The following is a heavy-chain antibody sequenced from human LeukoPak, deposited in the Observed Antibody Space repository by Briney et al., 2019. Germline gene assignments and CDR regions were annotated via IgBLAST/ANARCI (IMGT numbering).Heavy chain of an antibody. J-gene: IGHJ3*02. Sequence: ASETLSLTCAVYGGSFSGYYWSWIRQPPGKGLEWIGEINHSGSTNYNPSLKSRVTISVDTSKNQFSLKLSSVTAADTAVYYCARRRNAFDIWGQGTMVTVSS. CDR2: INHSGST. CDR1: GGSFSGYY. V-gene: IGHV4-34*01. CDR3: ARRRNAFDI.